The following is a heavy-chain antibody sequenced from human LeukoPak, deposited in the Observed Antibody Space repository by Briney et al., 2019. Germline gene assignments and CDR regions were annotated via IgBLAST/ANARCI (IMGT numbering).Heavy chain of an antibody. Sequence: GASVKVSCKPSGYTFTNYNLAWVRQAPGEGLEWMGWISPYNGDTNYAPKFQGRVTLTTDTSTSTGYMELRNLRSDDTAVYYCAREAADDLDYWSQGTLVTVSS. CDR1: GYTFTNYN. CDR3: AREAADDLDY. CDR2: ISPYNGDT. V-gene: IGHV1-18*01. J-gene: IGHJ4*02.